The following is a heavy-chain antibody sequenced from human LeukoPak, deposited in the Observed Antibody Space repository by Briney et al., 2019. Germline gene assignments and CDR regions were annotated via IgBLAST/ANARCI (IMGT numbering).Heavy chain of an antibody. CDR1: AGSVSSGSYY. CDR2: IYSSGST. CDR3: SGDFRYDILTGYYRGNYYYYGMDV. Sequence: PSENLSLTSTVSAGSVSSGSYYRRWLRQPPGKGLEWIGYIYSSGSTNYNPSLKSRVTISVDTSKNQFSRKLSSVTVADAAVYYCSGDFRYDILTGYYRGNYYYYGMDVWGKGTTVTVFS. V-gene: IGHV4-61*01. J-gene: IGHJ6*04. D-gene: IGHD3-9*01.